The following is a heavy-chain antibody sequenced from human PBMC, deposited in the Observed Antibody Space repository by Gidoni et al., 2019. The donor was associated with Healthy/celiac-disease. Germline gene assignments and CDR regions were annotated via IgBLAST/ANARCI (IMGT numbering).Heavy chain of an antibody. CDR1: GFTFSSYS. CDR3: AREFGSTPFYYYYGMDV. J-gene: IGHJ6*02. Sequence: EVQLVESGGGLVKPGGSLRLSCAASGFTFSSYSINWVRQAPGKGLEWVSSISSSSSYIYYADSVKGRFTISRDNAKNSLYLQMNSLRAEDTAVYYCAREFGSTPFYYYYGMDVWGQGTTVTVSS. CDR2: ISSSSSYI. D-gene: IGHD2-2*01. V-gene: IGHV3-21*01.